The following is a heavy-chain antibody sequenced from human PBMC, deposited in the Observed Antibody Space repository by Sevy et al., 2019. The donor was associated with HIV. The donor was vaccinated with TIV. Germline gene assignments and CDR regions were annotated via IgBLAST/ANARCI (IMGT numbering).Heavy chain of an antibody. Sequence: GGSLRLSCEVSGFTFGYFAMSWVRQAPGKGLEWVSGISPNGATSHYAASVRGRFTISRDNSKNRMYLQMCSLRAEDTAQYYCAKDTSGWYDALDQWGQGTLVTVSS. CDR1: GFTFGYFA. V-gene: IGHV3-23*01. J-gene: IGHJ4*02. D-gene: IGHD6-19*01. CDR3: AKDTSGWYDALDQ. CDR2: ISPNGATS.